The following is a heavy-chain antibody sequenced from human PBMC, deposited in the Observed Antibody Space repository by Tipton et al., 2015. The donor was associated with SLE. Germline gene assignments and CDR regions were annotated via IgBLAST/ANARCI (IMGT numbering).Heavy chain of an antibody. Sequence: SLRLSCAASGFTFSSYSMNWVRQAPGKGLEWVSSISSSSSYIYYADSVKGRFTISRDNAKNSLYLQMNSLRAEDTAVYYCARGTLFGDSAADAFDIWGQGKMVTVSS. CDR2: ISSSSSYI. D-gene: IGHD3-16*01. CDR3: ARGTLFGDSAADAFDI. V-gene: IGHV3-21*01. J-gene: IGHJ3*02. CDR1: GFTFSSYS.